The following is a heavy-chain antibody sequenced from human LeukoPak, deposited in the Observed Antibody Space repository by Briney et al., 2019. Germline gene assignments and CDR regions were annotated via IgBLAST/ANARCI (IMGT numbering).Heavy chain of an antibody. D-gene: IGHD4-17*01. V-gene: IGHV1-3*01. J-gene: IGHJ4*02. Sequence: ASVKVSCKASGYTFTSYAMHWVRQAPGQRPEWMGWINAGNGNTEYFQKFQGRVTFTRDTSASTAYMELSSQRSEDTAVYYCAATDLGDYWGQGTLVTVSS. CDR3: AATDLGDY. CDR2: INAGNGNT. CDR1: GYTFTSYA.